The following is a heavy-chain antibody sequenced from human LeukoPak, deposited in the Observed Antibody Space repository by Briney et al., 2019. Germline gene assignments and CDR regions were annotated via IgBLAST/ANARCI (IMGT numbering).Heavy chain of an antibody. CDR3: ARGYYGSGSYVDY. Sequence: ASVKVSCKASGYTFTSYDINWVRQATGQGLEWMGWINPDSGDTNFAQKFQGRVSMTRNTSISTAYMELSSLRSEDTAVYYCARGYYGSGSYVDYWGQGTLVTVSS. D-gene: IGHD3-10*01. V-gene: IGHV1-8*02. CDR2: INPDSGDT. J-gene: IGHJ4*02. CDR1: GYTFTSYD.